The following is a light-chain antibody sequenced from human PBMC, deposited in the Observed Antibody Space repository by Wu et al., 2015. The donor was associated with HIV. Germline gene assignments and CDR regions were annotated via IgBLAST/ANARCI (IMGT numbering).Light chain of an antibody. CDR2: WSS. J-gene: IGKJ1*01. V-gene: IGKV1-5*03. CDR3: QQYISYSAWT. CDR1: ESLSSR. Sequence: DIQMTQSPSTLSASIGVRVTITCRASESLSSRLAWYQQKPGKAPQLLIYWSSTLETAVPSRFSGSGSGTEFTLTISSLQPDDFATYYCQQYISYSAWTFGQGTKVEIK.